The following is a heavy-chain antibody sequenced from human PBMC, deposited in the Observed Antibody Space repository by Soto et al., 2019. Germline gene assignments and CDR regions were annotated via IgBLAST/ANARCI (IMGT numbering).Heavy chain of an antibody. J-gene: IGHJ5*02. D-gene: IGHD6-13*01. CDR1: GFTFCSFT. CDR2: ISSNSAYI. Sequence: GGSLRLSCAASGFTFCSFTMNWVRQAPGKGLEWVSTISSNSAYIYYTDALRGRFTISRDNAKNSLHLQMNSLRAEDTAVYYCTRDASRDSSARGWFDPWGPGTLVTVSS. CDR3: TRDASRDSSARGWFDP. V-gene: IGHV3-21*01.